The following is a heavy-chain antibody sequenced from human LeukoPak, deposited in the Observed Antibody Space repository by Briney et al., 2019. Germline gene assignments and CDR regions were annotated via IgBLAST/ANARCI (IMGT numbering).Heavy chain of an antibody. V-gene: IGHV1-69*04. CDR2: IIPILGIA. J-gene: IGHJ4*02. Sequence: SVKVSCKASGGTFSSYTISWVRQAPGQGLEWMGRIIPILGIANYAQKFQGRVTITADKSTSTAYMELSSLRSEDTAVYYCARESEVVDPGGHFDYWGQGTLVTVSS. D-gene: IGHD3-22*01. CDR3: ARESEVVDPGGHFDY. CDR1: GGTFSSYT.